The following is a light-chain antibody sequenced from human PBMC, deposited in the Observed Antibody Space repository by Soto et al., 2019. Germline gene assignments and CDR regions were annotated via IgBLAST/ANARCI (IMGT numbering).Light chain of an antibody. CDR2: DAS. Sequence: GDRVTITCRASQSISSWLAWYQQKPGKAPKLLIYDASSLESGVPSRFSGSGSGTEFTLTISSLQPDDFATYCCQQYNSYLYTFGQGTKVDIK. CDR1: QSISSW. V-gene: IGKV1-5*01. J-gene: IGKJ2*01. CDR3: QQYNSYLYT.